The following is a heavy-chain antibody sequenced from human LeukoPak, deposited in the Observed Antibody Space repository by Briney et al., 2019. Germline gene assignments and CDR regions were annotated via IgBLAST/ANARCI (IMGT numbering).Heavy chain of an antibody. J-gene: IGHJ4*02. CDR1: GFTFSSYW. CDR2: ISTDGSEI. V-gene: IGHV3-74*01. D-gene: IGHD3-22*01. CDR3: AKGGYYDSSGYYYFDY. Sequence: GGSLRLSCAGSGFTFSSYWMHWVRQAPGKGLVWVSGISTDGSEIYYADFVKGRFTVSRDNARGTLYLVMNSLRAEDTAVYYCAKGGYYDSSGYYYFDYWGQGTLVTVSS.